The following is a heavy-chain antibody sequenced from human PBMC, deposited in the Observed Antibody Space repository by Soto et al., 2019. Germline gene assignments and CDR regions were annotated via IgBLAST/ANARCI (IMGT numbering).Heavy chain of an antibody. Sequence: QVQLRESGPGLVKPSQTLSLTCTVSGDSINSGDYYWSWIRQPPGKGLEWIGSIHDSGGTHYIPSLKSRLTISLDTSKDQISLRLRSVTAADTAVYYCSGAVGIPSPWVYWGQGTLVTVSS. D-gene: IGHD3-10*01. CDR3: SGAVGIPSPWVY. J-gene: IGHJ4*02. CDR2: IHDSGGT. CDR1: GDSINSGDYY. V-gene: IGHV4-30-4*01.